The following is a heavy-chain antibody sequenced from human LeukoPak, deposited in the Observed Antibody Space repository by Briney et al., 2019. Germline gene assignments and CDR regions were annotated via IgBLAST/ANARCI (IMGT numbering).Heavy chain of an antibody. D-gene: IGHD1-26*01. CDR3: AKGIRWELPFDY. CDR2: ISGSNSNT. CDR1: GFTFTSYW. V-gene: IGHV3-23*01. Sequence: TGGSLRLSCAASGFTFTSYWMSWVRQAPGKGLEWVSAISGSNSNTYYADSVKGRFTISRDNSKNTLYLQMNSLRAEDTAVYYCAKGIRWELPFDYWGQGTLVTVSS. J-gene: IGHJ4*02.